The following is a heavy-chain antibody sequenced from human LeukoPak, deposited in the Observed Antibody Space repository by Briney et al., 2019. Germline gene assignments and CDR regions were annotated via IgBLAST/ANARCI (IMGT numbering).Heavy chain of an antibody. D-gene: IGHD3-22*01. V-gene: IGHV3-74*01. CDR3: ARAPCESGGYYPEYFRH. Sequence: PGGSLRLSCAASGFTFSSYWMHWVRQAPGKGLVWVSRIKSDGNTNYTESVKGRFTISRDKAKNTVSLQMNSLSAEDTAVYYCARAPCESGGYYPEYFRHWGQGTLVTVSS. J-gene: IGHJ1*01. CDR1: GFTFSSYW. CDR2: IKSDGNT.